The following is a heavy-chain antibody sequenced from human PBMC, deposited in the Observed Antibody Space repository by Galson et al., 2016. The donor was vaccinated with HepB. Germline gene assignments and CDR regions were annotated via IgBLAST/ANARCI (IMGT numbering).Heavy chain of an antibody. Sequence: LSLTCTVSGVSTKSYYWSWIRQPPGKGLKWIGYIYYSGTTNYNPSLRSRVTMSVDTSKNQFSLNLSSVTAADTAVYYCARESSSWYQNWFDPWGQGTLVTVSS. CDR2: IYYSGTT. CDR1: GVSTKSYY. CDR3: ARESSSWYQNWFDP. V-gene: IGHV4-59*12. D-gene: IGHD6-13*01. J-gene: IGHJ5*02.